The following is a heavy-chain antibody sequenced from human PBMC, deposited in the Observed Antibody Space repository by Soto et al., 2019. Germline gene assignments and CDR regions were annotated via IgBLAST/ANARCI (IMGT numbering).Heavy chain of an antibody. D-gene: IGHD5-12*01. V-gene: IGHV4-30-4*01. J-gene: IGHJ4*02. CDR3: ARDVVATIRGDHYFDY. CDR1: GGSISSGDYY. CDR2: IYYSGST. Sequence: QVQLQESGPGLVKPSQTLSLTCTVSGGSISSGDYYCNWIRQPPGQGLEWIGYIYYSGSTDYNPSLQSRVTISVDTSKNLVSLKLSSVTAADTAVYYCARDVVATIRGDHYFDYWGQGALVTVSS.